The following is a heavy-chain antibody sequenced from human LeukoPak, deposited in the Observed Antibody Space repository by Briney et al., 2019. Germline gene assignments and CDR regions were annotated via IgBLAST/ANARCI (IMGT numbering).Heavy chain of an antibody. Sequence: GGSLRLSCAASGFXVSSNYISWVRQAPGKGLEWVSAIIGSGSSTYYADSVKGRFTISRDNSKNTLFLQMNSLRAEDTAVYYCAKDRAQQLVLDFWGQGTLVTVSS. D-gene: IGHD6-13*01. J-gene: IGHJ4*02. CDR3: AKDRAQQLVLDF. CDR2: IIGSGSST. CDR1: GFXVSSNY. V-gene: IGHV3-23*01.